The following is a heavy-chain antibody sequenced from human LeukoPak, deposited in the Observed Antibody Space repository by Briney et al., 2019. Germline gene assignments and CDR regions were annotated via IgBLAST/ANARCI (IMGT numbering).Heavy chain of an antibody. D-gene: IGHD6-19*01. CDR2: ISGSGDST. V-gene: IGHV3-23*01. J-gene: IGHJ4*02. Sequence: PGRSLRLSCAASGFTISSYAMSWVRQAPGKGLEWVSAISGSGDSTNYADSVKGRFTIFRDNSKNMLYLQMNSLKAEDTAVYYCANNLGYSSVYWGQGTLVTVSS. CDR3: ANNLGYSSVY. CDR1: GFTISSYA.